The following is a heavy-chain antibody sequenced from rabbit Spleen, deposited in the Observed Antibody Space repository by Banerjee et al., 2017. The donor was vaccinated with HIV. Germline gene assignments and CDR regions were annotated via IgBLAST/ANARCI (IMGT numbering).Heavy chain of an antibody. Sequence: QEQLGESGGDLVKPEGSLTLTCTASRFSFSSSYYMSWVRQAPGKGLEWIACMHTGDSGTWYAIWAKGRFTISRTSSTTVTLQMTSLTVADTATYFCARRLSGGGGWDLWGQGTLVTVS. V-gene: IGHV1S45*01. CDR2: MHTGDSGT. CDR3: ARRLSGGGGWDL. CDR1: RFSFSSSYY. D-gene: IGHD1-1*01. J-gene: IGHJ3*01.